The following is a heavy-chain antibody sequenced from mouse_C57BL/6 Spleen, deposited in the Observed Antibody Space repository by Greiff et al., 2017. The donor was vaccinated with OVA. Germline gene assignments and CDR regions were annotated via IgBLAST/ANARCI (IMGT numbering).Heavy chain of an antibody. Sequence: VQLQHSGAELVRPGASVKLSCTASGFNIKDDYMHWVKQRPEQGLEWIGWIDPENGDTEYASKFQGKATITADTSSNTAYLQLSSLTSEDTAVYYCTTWGNYGNYEAYWGQGTLVTVSA. D-gene: IGHD2-1*01. J-gene: IGHJ3*01. CDR1: GFNIKDDY. CDR2: IDPENGDT. V-gene: IGHV14-4*01. CDR3: TTWGNYGNYEAY.